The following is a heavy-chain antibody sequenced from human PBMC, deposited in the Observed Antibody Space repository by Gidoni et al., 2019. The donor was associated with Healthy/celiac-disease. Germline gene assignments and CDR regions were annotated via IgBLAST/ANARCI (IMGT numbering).Heavy chain of an antibody. CDR2: IYYSGST. J-gene: IGHJ4*02. CDR3: ARPRGDCYSCSDY. V-gene: IGHV4-39*01. Sequence: QLQLQESGPGLVKPSETLSLTCTVSGGSISSSSYYWGWIRQPPGKGLEWIGSIYYSGSTYYNPSLKSRVTISVDTSKNQFSLKLSSVTAADTAVYYCARPRGDCYSCSDYWGQGTLVTVSS. D-gene: IGHD2-21*01. CDR1: GGSISSSSYY.